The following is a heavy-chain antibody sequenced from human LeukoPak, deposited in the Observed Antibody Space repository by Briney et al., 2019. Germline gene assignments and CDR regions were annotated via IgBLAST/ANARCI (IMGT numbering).Heavy chain of an antibody. CDR1: GYSISSGYY. CDR2: IYHSGST. D-gene: IGHD3-10*01. J-gene: IGHJ4*02. V-gene: IGHV4-38-2*02. CDR3: ALNPDYYGSGSFDY. Sequence: SETLSLTCTVSGYSISSGYYWGWIRQPPGKGLEWIGSIYHSGSTYYNPSLKSRVTISVDTSKNQFSLKLSSVTAADTAVYYCALNPDYYGSGSFDYWGQGTLVTVSS.